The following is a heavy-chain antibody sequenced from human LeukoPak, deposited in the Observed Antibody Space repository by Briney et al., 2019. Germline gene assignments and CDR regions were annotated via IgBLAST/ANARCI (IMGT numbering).Heavy chain of an antibody. CDR3: ARLGVSPGQLIAYCGGDCYSIPDY. CDR2: IYYSGIT. D-gene: IGHD2-21*02. J-gene: IGHJ4*02. Sequence: SDTLSLTCTVSGGSIISSSYYWGWIRQPPGKGLEWIGSIYYSGITSYNPTLKSRVTISVDTSKNQFSLKLSSVTAADTAVYYCARLGVSPGQLIAYCGGDCYSIPDYWGQGTLVTVSS. V-gene: IGHV4-39*01. CDR1: GGSIISSSYY.